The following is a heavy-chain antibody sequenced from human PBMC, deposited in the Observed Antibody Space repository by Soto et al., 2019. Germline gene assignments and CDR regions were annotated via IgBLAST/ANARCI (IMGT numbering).Heavy chain of an antibody. D-gene: IGHD3-10*01. CDR3: AKEESTYGPYYSVDV. CDR1: GFTVSNNY. V-gene: IGHV3-53*05. CDR2: IYSGGYT. Sequence: GESLKISCAVSGFTVSNNYMSWVRQAPGKGLEGVSVIYSGGYTAYGDSVKGRFTISRDNSKNTLYLQMNSLRPEDTAVYYCAKEESTYGPYYSVDVWGLGTTVTVSS. J-gene: IGHJ6*02.